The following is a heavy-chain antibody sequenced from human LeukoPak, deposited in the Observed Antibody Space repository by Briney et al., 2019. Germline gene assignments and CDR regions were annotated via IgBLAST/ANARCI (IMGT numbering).Heavy chain of an antibody. CDR2: INTSGST. CDR1: GGSISSSSYY. CDR3: TRAAAGIVGAADS. Sequence: SETLSLTCTVSGGSISSSSYYWSWIRQPAGKGLEWIGRINTSGSTNYNPSLKSRVTISVDTSKNQFSLKLSSVTAADTAVYYCTRAAAGIVGAADSWGQGTLVTVSS. J-gene: IGHJ5*01. D-gene: IGHD1-26*01. V-gene: IGHV4-61*02.